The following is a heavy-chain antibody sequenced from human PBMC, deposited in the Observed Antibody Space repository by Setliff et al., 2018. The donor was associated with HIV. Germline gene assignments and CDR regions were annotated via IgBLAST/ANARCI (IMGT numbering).Heavy chain of an antibody. J-gene: IGHJ4*02. CDR1: GYTFTVSY. CDR3: ATDRLIKLIWGVIKEIAY. D-gene: IGHD3-10*01. Sequence: ASVKVSCKASGYTFTVSYLHWVRQAPGQGLEWMGWINPNSGDTNYAQKFQGRVTMTRDTSISTAYMELSRLRSDDTAMYYCATDRLIKLIWGVIKEIAYWGQGTLVTVSS. V-gene: IGHV1-2*02. CDR2: INPNSGDT.